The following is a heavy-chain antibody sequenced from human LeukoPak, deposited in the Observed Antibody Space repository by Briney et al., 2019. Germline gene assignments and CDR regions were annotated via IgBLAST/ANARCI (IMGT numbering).Heavy chain of an antibody. J-gene: IGHJ6*02. Sequence: ASVKVSCKASGYTFTGYYMHWVRQAPGQGLEWMGWINPNSGGTNYSQKFQGRVTMTRDTSISTAYMELSRLRSDDTAVYYCARTERNIVVVVAARAPNYYGMDVWGQGTTVTVSS. V-gene: IGHV1-2*02. CDR2: INPNSGGT. D-gene: IGHD2-15*01. CDR3: ARTERNIVVVVAARAPNYYGMDV. CDR1: GYTFTGYY.